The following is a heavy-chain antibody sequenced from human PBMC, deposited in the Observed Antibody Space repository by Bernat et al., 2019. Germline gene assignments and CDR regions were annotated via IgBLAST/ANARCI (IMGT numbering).Heavy chain of an antibody. V-gene: IGHV3-15*01. D-gene: IGHD3-10*01. CDR1: GFTFSNAW. CDR3: TTDRGKMTLPAFDI. Sequence: EVQLVESGGGLVKPGGSLRLSCAASGFTFSNAWMSWVRQAPGKGLEWVGRIKSKTDGGTTDYAAPVKGRFTISRDDSKNTLYLQMNSLKTEDTAVYYCTTDRGKMTLPAFDIWGQGTMVTVSS. J-gene: IGHJ3*02. CDR2: IKSKTDGGTT.